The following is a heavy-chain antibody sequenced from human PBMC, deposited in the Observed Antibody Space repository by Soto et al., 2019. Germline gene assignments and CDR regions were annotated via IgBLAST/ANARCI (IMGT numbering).Heavy chain of an antibody. Sequence: SETLSLTCTVSGGSISSYYWSWIRQPPGKGLEWIGYIYYSGSTNYNPSLKSRVTISVDTSKNQFSLKLSSVTAADTAVYYCARVSGYYDFWSGYYHYYYYGMDVWGQGTTVT. D-gene: IGHD3-3*01. CDR2: IYYSGST. V-gene: IGHV4-59*01. CDR1: GGSISSYY. J-gene: IGHJ6*02. CDR3: ARVSGYYDFWSGYYHYYYYGMDV.